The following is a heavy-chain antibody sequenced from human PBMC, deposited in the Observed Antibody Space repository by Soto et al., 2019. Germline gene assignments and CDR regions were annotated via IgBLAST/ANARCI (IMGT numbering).Heavy chain of an antibody. J-gene: IGHJ3*02. Sequence: ASVKVSCKASGYTFTGYYMHWVRQAPGQGLEWMGWINPNSGGTNYAQKFQGLVTMTRDTSISTAYMELSRLRSDDTAVYYGARAVGCSGGSCRRSYDAFDIWGQGTMVTVSS. CDR3: ARAVGCSGGSCRRSYDAFDI. V-gene: IGHV1-2*04. D-gene: IGHD2-15*01. CDR2: INPNSGGT. CDR1: GYTFTGYY.